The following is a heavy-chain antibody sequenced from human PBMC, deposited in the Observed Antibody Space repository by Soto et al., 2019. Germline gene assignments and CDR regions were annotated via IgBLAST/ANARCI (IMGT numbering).Heavy chain of an antibody. J-gene: IGHJ6*02. Sequence: GGSLRLSCAASGFTFSSYDMHWIRQAPGKGLGWVAVISYDGMDKYYADSVKGRFTISRDNSKNTMYLQMNSLRAEDATVYYCLKDGGSGSSSYYYGWDVWRQGTTV. CDR1: GFTFSSYD. CDR2: ISYDGMDK. V-gene: IGHV3-30*18. D-gene: IGHD3-10*01. CDR3: LKDGGSGSSSYYYGWDV.